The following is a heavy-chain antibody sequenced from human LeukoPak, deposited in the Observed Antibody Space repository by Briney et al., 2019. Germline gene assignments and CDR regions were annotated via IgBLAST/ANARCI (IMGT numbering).Heavy chain of an antibody. CDR1: GGSISSGDYY. CDR3: ASGVYYDILTGYPPDY. Sequence: SETLSLTCTVSGGSISSGDYYCSWIRQPPGKGLEWIGYIYYSGSTYYNPSRKSRVTIPVDTSKTQFSLKLSSVTAADTAVYYCASGVYYDILTGYPPDYWGQGTLVTVSS. V-gene: IGHV4-30-4*01. D-gene: IGHD3-9*01. CDR2: IYYSGST. J-gene: IGHJ4*02.